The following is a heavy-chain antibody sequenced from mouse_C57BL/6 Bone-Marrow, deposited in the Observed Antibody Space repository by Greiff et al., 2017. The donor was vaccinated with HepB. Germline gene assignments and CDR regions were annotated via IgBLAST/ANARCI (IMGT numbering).Heavy chain of an antibody. D-gene: IGHD2-1*01. V-gene: IGHV1-69*01. CDR1: GYTFTSYW. CDR3: ATVYYGNPHYYAIDY. CDR2: IDPSDSYT. J-gene: IGHJ4*01. Sequence: QVQLQQPGAELVMPGASVKLSCKASGYTFTSYWMHWVKQRPGQGLEWIGEIDPSDSYTNYNQKFKGKSTLTVDKSSSTAYMQLSSLTSEDSAVYYCATVYYGNPHYYAIDYWGQGTSVTVSS.